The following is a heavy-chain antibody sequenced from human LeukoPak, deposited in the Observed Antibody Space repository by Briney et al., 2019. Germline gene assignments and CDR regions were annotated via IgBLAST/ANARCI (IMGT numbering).Heavy chain of an antibody. CDR2: INHSGST. CDR3: ARSRDGYTHDAFDI. J-gene: IGHJ3*02. CDR1: GGSFSGYY. D-gene: IGHD5-24*01. Sequence: SETLSLTCAVYGGSFSGYYWSWIRQPPGKGLEWIGEINHSGSTNYNPSLKSRVTISVDTSKNQFSLKLSSVTAADTAVYYCARSRDGYTHDAFDIWGQGTMVTVSS. V-gene: IGHV4-34*01.